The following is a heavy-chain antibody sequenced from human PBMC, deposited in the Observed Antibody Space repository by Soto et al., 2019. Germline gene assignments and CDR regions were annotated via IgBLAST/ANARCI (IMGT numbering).Heavy chain of an antibody. Sequence: GGSLRLSCAASGFTFSSYTMHWVRQAPGKGLEWVSSISSSSSYIYYADSVKGRFTISRDNAKNSLYLQMNSLRAEDTAVYYCAKDPLEYRLLYYFDYCGQGTLVTVSS. CDR3: AKDPLEYRLLYYFDY. V-gene: IGHV3-21*01. CDR2: ISSSSSYI. J-gene: IGHJ4*02. CDR1: GFTFSSYT. D-gene: IGHD6-6*01.